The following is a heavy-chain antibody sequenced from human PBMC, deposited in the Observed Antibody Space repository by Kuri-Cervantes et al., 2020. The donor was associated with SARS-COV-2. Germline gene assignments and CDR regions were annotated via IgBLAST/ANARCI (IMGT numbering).Heavy chain of an antibody. CDR2: ISYDGSNK. V-gene: IGHV3-30*12. CDR3: AREGNNMIVSSEFDY. D-gene: IGHD3-22*01. CDR1: GFTFSSYG. Sequence: GESLKISCAASGFTFSSYGMHWVRQAPGKGLEWVAVISYDGSNKYYADSVKGRFTISRDNSKNTLYLQMNSLRAEDTAAYYCAREGNNMIVSSEFDYWGQGTLVTVSS. J-gene: IGHJ4*02.